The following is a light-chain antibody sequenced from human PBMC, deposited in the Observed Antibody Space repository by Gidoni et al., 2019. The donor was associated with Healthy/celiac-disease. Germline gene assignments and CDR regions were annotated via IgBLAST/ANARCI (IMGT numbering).Light chain of an antibody. CDR1: SSNIGSNT. CDR3: AAWDDSLNVV. V-gene: IGLV1-44*01. CDR2: SNN. Sequence: QSVLTQPPSESGTPGKRVTISCSGSSSNIGSNTVNGYQQLPGTAPKLLIYSNNQRPSGVPDRFSGSKSGTSASLAISGLQSEDEADYYCAAWDDSLNVVFGGGTKLTVL. J-gene: IGLJ2*01.